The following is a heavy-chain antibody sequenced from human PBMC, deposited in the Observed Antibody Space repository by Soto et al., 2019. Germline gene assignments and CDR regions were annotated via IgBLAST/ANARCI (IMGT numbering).Heavy chain of an antibody. J-gene: IGHJ3*02. V-gene: IGHV3-33*01. D-gene: IGHD6-13*01. CDR2: IWYDGSNK. Sequence: QVQLVESGGGVVQPGRSLRLSCAASGFTFSSYGMHWVRQAPGKGLEWVAVIWYDGSNKYYADSVKGRFTISRDNSKNTLYLQMNSLRAEDTAVYYCAREEAIAQPDAFDIWGQGTMVTVSS. CDR1: GFTFSSYG. CDR3: AREEAIAQPDAFDI.